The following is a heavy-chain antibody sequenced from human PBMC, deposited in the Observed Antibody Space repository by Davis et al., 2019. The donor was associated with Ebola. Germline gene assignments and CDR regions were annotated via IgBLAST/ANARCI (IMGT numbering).Heavy chain of an antibody. D-gene: IGHD5-12*01. CDR2: INAYNGDT. CDR1: GYTFTNYA. Sequence: AASVKVSCKASGYTFTNYAITWVRQAPGQGLEWMGWINAYNGDTNYVQKLQGRVTMTTDTSTTTAYMELRSLTFDDTALYYCARGFSGYDPNDYWGQGTLVTVSS. J-gene: IGHJ4*02. CDR3: ARGFSGYDPNDY. V-gene: IGHV1-18*01.